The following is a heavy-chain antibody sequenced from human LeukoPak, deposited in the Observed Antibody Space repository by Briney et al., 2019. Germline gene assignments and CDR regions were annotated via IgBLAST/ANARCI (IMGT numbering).Heavy chain of an antibody. CDR1: GFTFSSYA. CDR2: LSGSGGST. V-gene: IGHV3-23*01. Sequence: PGGSLRLSCAASGFTFSSYAMNWVRQAPGKGLEWVSGLSGSGGSTFYADSVKGRFTVSRDNSKNTLYLQMNSLRAEDTAVYYCAREEIGYYFDYWGQGTLVTVSS. D-gene: IGHD2-2*01. CDR3: AREEIGYYFDY. J-gene: IGHJ4*02.